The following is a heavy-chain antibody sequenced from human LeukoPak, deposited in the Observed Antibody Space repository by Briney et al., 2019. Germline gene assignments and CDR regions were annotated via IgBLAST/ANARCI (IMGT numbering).Heavy chain of an antibody. CDR2: IYYTGST. V-gene: IGHV4-59*02. D-gene: IGHD1-7*01. CDR1: GASVTTYY. Sequence: SETLSLTCTVSGASVTTYYWGWIRQPPGKGLEFIGQIYYTGSTNYNPSLKSRVTMSVDTSKNQFSLGLTSVTAADTAFYYCARGQRNYFRAVDDWGQGPLVTVSS. J-gene: IGHJ4*02. CDR3: ARGQRNYFRAVDD.